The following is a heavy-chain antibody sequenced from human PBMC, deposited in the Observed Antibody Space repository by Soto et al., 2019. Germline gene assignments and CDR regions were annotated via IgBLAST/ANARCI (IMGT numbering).Heavy chain of an antibody. CDR1: GGSISSDY. J-gene: IGHJ4*02. Sequence: SETLSLTCTVSGGSISSDYWRCSRQPAGKGREWIGRIYISKNTHYNPSLRSRVSMSLDTSKNQLSLNLSSVTAADTAVYYCARGVGRSSWTSFDSWGQGTLVTVSS. CDR3: ARGVGRSSWTSFDS. CDR2: IYISKNT. V-gene: IGHV4-4*07. D-gene: IGHD6-13*01.